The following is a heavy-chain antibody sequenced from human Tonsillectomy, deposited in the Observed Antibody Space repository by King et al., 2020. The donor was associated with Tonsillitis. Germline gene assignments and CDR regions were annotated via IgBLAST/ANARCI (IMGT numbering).Heavy chain of an antibody. CDR3: ARTHGDYVTWAFDI. CDR2: IHTSGST. CDR1: GGSISSGSSY. Sequence: QLQESGPGLVKPSQTLSLTCTVSGGSISSGSSYWTWIRQPAGKGLEWIGRIHTSGSTNYNSSLKSRVTISLDTSKNQFSLKLSSVTAADTAVYYCARTHGDYVTWAFDIWGQGTMVTVSS. J-gene: IGHJ3*02. D-gene: IGHD4-17*01. V-gene: IGHV4-61*02.